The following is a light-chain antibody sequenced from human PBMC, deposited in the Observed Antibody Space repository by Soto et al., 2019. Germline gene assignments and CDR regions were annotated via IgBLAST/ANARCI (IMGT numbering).Light chain of an antibody. V-gene: IGKV3-11*01. Sequence: IALTQAPGTLSWSAGERATLPCRASQSLCNYVGWYQQKPGQAPRLLLYDASDRATGVPGRCCSSGSGTAFTLTISSLVPEAFSVFYCRQQSNCSPLTFGQGTRLEIK. CDR1: QSLCNY. CDR2: DAS. CDR3: RQQSNCSPLT. J-gene: IGKJ5*01.